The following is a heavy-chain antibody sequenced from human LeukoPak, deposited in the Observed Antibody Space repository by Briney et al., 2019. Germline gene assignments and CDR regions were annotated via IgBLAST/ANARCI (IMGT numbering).Heavy chain of an antibody. CDR3: VRAVTVAGGRTPPIMFDP. V-gene: IGHV4-59*08. CDR1: GCSILSYY. D-gene: IGHD6-19*01. Sequence: SGTLSLTCLGSGCSILSYYWRWLRQPPGKELEGVGYIYYSGSTNYNPSLKSRVTISVDTSKNQFSLKLSSVTAADTAVYYCVRAVTVAGGRTPPIMFDPWGQGTLVTVSS. CDR2: IYYSGST. J-gene: IGHJ5*02.